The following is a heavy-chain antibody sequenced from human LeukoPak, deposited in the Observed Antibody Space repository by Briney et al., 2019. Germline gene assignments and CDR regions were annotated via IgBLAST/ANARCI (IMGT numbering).Heavy chain of an antibody. CDR2: IRDSGSST. CDR1: GFTFSSYA. V-gene: IGHV3-23*01. CDR3: AKYGPQDSGSTHFDY. D-gene: IGHD1-26*01. J-gene: IGHJ4*02. Sequence: GGSLRLSCEASGFTFSSYAMSWVRQAPGQGLEWVSAIRDSGSSTHYADYVKGRFTTSRDNSKNTLFLQMNSLRAEDTAIYYCAKYGPQDSGSTHFDYWGQGALVTVSS.